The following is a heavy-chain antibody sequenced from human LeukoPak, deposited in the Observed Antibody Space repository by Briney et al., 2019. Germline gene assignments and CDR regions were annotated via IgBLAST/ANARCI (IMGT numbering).Heavy chain of an antibody. CDR2: INPSGGST. D-gene: IGHD3-10*01. J-gene: IGHJ4*02. V-gene: IGHV1-46*01. Sequence: ASVKVSCKASGYTFTSYYMHWVRQALGQGLEWMGIINPSGGSTSYAQKFQGRVTMTRDTSTSTVYMELSSLRSEDTAVYYCARDQANYGSGSYWDYWDQGTLVTVSS. CDR1: GYTFTSYY. CDR3: ARDQANYGSGSYWDY.